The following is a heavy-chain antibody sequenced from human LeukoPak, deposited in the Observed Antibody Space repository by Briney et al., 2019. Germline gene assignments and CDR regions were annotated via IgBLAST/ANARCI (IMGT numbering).Heavy chain of an antibody. CDR2: INPNSGGT. CDR1: GYTFTGYY. CDR3: AGSGVVVVPAAITTNWFDP. Sequence: ASVKVSCKASGYTFTGYYMHWVRQAPGQGLEWMGWINPNSGGTNYAQKFQGRVTMTRDTSISTAYMELSRLRSDDTAVYYCAGSGVVVVPAAITTNWFDPWGQGTLVTVSS. J-gene: IGHJ5*02. V-gene: IGHV1-2*02. D-gene: IGHD2-2*02.